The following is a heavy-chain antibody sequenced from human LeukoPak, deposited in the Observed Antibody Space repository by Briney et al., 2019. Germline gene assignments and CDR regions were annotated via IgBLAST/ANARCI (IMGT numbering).Heavy chain of an antibody. Sequence: ASVKVSCKVSGYTLTELSMHWVRRAPGKGLEGMGGFDPEDGETIYAQKFQGRVTMTEDTSTDTAYMELSSLRSEDTAVYYCATLMVRGVIRLNWFDPWGQGTLVTVSS. CDR2: FDPEDGET. J-gene: IGHJ5*02. CDR3: ATLMVRGVIRLNWFDP. V-gene: IGHV1-24*01. CDR1: GYTLTELS. D-gene: IGHD3-10*01.